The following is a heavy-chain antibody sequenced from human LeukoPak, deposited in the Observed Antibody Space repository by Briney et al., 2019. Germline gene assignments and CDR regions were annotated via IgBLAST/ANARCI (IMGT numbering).Heavy chain of an antibody. CDR1: GGSISSYY. D-gene: IGHD3-22*01. J-gene: IGHJ4*02. CDR2: IYTSGST. CDR3: ARHSPSLGDSSGYLDY. V-gene: IGHV4-4*09. Sequence: SETLSLTCTVSGGSISSYYWSWIRQPPGKGLEWIGYIYTSGSTNYNPSLKSRVTISVDTSKNQFSLKLSSVTAADTAEYYCARHSPSLGDSSGYLDYWGQGTLVTVSS.